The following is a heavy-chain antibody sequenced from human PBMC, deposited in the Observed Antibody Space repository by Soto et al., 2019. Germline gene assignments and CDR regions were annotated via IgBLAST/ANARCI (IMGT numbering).Heavy chain of an antibody. Sequence: SETLSLTCTVSGGSISSYYWSWIRQPPGKGLEWIGYIYYSGSTDYNPSLKSRVTISVDTSKNQFSLKLSSVTAADTAVYYCARPTGVTTACGAFDIWGQGTMVTVSS. J-gene: IGHJ3*02. D-gene: IGHD4-17*01. CDR3: ARPTGVTTACGAFDI. CDR1: GGSISSYY. CDR2: IYYSGST. V-gene: IGHV4-59*08.